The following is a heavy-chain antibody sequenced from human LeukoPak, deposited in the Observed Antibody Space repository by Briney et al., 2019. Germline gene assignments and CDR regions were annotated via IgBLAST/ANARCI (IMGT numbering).Heavy chain of an antibody. CDR1: GGSISSYY. D-gene: IGHD3-22*01. J-gene: IGHJ4*02. V-gene: IGHV4-59*01. Sequence: TSETLSLTCTVSGGSISSYYWSWIRQPPGKGLEWIGYIYYSGSTNYNPSLKSRVTISVDTSKNQFSLKLSSVTAADTAVYYCATTPYDSSGYGYYFDYWGQGTLVTVSS. CDR2: IYYSGST. CDR3: ATTPYDSSGYGYYFDY.